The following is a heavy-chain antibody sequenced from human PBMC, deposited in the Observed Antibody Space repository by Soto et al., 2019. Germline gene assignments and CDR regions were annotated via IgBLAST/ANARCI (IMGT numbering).Heavy chain of an antibody. CDR3: AKDPHTSGWYWFDP. V-gene: IGHV3-23*01. J-gene: IGHJ5*02. Sequence: LSCVAARCVYIGDPRSWVRQAPGKGLEWVSAISGSGGSTYYADSVKGRFTISRDNSKNTLYLQMNSLRAEDTAVYYCAKDPHTSGWYWFDPWGQGTLVTVSS. D-gene: IGHD6-19*01. CDR2: ISGSGGST. CDR1: RCVYIGDP.